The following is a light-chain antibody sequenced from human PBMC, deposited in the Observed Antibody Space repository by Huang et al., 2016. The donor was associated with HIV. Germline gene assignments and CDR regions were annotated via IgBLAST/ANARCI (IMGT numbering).Light chain of an antibody. CDR2: DAS. J-gene: IGKJ1*01. V-gene: IGKV1-33*01. Sequence: DIQMAQSPSSLSASVGDRVTITCQASQDISNYLNWDQQKPGKAPKLLMYDASNLETGVSSRFSGSGSGTDFTFTISSLQPEDIATYYCQHYDNLRTFGQGTKVEIK. CDR1: QDISNY. CDR3: QHYDNLRT.